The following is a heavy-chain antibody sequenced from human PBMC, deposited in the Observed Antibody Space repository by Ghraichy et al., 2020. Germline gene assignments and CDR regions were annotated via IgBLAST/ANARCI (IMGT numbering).Heavy chain of an antibody. CDR1: GYTFTSYG. Sequence: ASVKVSCKASGYTFTSYGISWVRQAPGQGLEWMGWISAYNGNTNYAQKLQGRVTMTTDTSTSTAYMELRSLRSDDTAVYYCARGEELGWELPYFDYWGQGTLVTVSS. J-gene: IGHJ4*02. D-gene: IGHD1-26*01. CDR3: ARGEELGWELPYFDY. CDR2: ISAYNGNT. V-gene: IGHV1-18*01.